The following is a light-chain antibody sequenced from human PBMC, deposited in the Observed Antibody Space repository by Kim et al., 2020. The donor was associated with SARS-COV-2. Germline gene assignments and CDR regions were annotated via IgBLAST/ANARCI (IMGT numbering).Light chain of an antibody. Sequence: PGERATLSCRASESVSGNHLGWFQQKPGQPPRLLIYAASIRDTGIPDRFSGSVSGTDFSLTISRLEPEDFAVYYCQQYGASPPWTFGLGTKVDIK. CDR1: ESVSGNH. CDR3: QQYGASPPWT. CDR2: AAS. V-gene: IGKV3-20*01. J-gene: IGKJ1*01.